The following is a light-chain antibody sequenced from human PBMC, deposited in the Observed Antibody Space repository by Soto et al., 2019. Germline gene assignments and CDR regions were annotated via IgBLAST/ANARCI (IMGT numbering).Light chain of an antibody. CDR2: GNS. CDR1: SSNIGAGYD. CDR3: QSYDSSLSAFYV. J-gene: IGLJ1*01. V-gene: IGLV1-40*01. Sequence: VLTQPPSVSGAPGQGVTISCTGSSSNIGAGYDVHWYQQLPGTAPKLLIYGNSNRHSEVPDRFSGSKSGTSASLAISGLQAEDEADYYCQSYDSSLSAFYVFGTGTKVTVL.